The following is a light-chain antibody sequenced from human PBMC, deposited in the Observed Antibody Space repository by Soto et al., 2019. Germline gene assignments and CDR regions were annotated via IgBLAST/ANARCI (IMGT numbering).Light chain of an antibody. CDR1: HNIDTW. Sequence: DIQMTQSPSTLSASIGDTVTITCRASHNIDTWLAWFQQKPGKAPNLLIYKASTLEAGVPSRFSGSASGTEFTLTISSLQPEDFAVYYCQQYGSSGTFGQGTKVDI. CDR3: QQYGSSGT. V-gene: IGKV1-5*03. CDR2: KAS. J-gene: IGKJ1*01.